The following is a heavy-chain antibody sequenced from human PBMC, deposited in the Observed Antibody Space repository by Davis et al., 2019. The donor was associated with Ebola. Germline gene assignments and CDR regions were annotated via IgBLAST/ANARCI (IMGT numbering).Heavy chain of an antibody. J-gene: IGHJ4*02. CDR2: INTDGTST. V-gene: IGHV3-74*01. CDR3: AKDMIGYYDSMGYASGGIES. CDR1: GYTFSSFW. Sequence: HTGGSLRLSCKGSGYTFSSFWMNWVRQVPGKGLEWVSRINTDGTSTNYTDVVRGRFTVSRDNAKNSLYLQMNSLRSEDTALYYCAKDMIGYYDSMGYASGGIESWGQGTLVTVSS. D-gene: IGHD3-3*01.